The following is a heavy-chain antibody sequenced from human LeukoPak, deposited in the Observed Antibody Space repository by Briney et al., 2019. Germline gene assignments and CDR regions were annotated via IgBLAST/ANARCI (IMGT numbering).Heavy chain of an antibody. V-gene: IGHV3-64D*06. J-gene: IGHJ6*02. Sequence: PGGSLRLSCLASGFIFSNFAMHWVRQAPGKGLEYVSTIRGRGGTTDYADSLKGRFAISRDNSKDTLYLQISNLRPEDTAVYFCVRDSCGMDVWGQGTTVTVSS. CDR1: GFIFSNFA. CDR2: IRGRGGTT. CDR3: VRDSCGMDV.